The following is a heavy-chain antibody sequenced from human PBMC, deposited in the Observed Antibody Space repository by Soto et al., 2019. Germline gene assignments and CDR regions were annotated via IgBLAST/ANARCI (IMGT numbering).Heavy chain of an antibody. V-gene: IGHV1-69*01. CDR1: GVSFRNYV. J-gene: IGHJ4*02. CDR2: IIPIFGTE. Sequence: QVQLVQSGAEAKKPGSSVKVSCKSSGVSFRNYVIWLRQAPGQGLEWMGGIIPIFGTESYSQRFQGRVTITADESATTVYMELSSLLSDDTAAYDCATDTDEGYRVWGKGTRVSVS. D-gene: IGHD2-2*01. CDR3: ATDTDEGYRV.